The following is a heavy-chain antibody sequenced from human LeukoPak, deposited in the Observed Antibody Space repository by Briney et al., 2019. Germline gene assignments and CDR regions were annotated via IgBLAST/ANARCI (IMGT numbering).Heavy chain of an antibody. Sequence: ASVKVSCKASGYTFTGYYMHWVRQAPGQGLEWMGRINPNSGGTNYAQKFQGRVTMTRDTSISTAYMELSGLRSDDTAVYYCARGVLGYYGSGRAWGQGTLVTVSS. CDR1: GYTFTGYY. CDR2: INPNSGGT. V-gene: IGHV1-2*06. J-gene: IGHJ5*02. D-gene: IGHD3-10*01. CDR3: ARGVLGYYGSGRA.